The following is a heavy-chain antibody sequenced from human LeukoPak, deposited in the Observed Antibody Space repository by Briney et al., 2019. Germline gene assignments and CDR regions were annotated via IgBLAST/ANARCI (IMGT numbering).Heavy chain of an antibody. CDR3: ARVPAAAAGNWFDP. Sequence: SDTLSLTCTVSGYSISSGYYWGWIRQPPGKGLDWVGSIYHSGSTYYNPSLKSRVTISVDTSKNQFSLKLSAVTAADTAVYYCARVPAAAAGNWFDPWGQGTLVTVSS. J-gene: IGHJ5*02. D-gene: IGHD6-13*01. V-gene: IGHV4-38-2*02. CDR2: IYHSGST. CDR1: GYSISSGYY.